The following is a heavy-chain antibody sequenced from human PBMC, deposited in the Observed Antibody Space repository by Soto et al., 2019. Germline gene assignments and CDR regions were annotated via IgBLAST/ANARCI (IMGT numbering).Heavy chain of an antibody. Sequence: SETLSLTCTVSGGSISSGDYYWSWIRQPPGKGLEWIGYIYYSGSTYYNPSLKSRVTISVDTSKNQFSLKLSSVTAADTAVYYCARDLFLFSGLKDDFWSGYWPGMDVWGQGTTVTVSS. CDR3: ARDLFLFSGLKDDFWSGYWPGMDV. V-gene: IGHV4-30-4*01. CDR2: IYYSGST. J-gene: IGHJ6*02. CDR1: GGSISSGDYY. D-gene: IGHD3-3*01.